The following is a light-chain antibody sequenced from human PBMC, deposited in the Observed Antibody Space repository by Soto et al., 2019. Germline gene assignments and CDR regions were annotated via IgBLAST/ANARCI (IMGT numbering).Light chain of an antibody. CDR3: QQYNNWPLT. CDR1: QSVSRN. Sequence: ETVMTQSPATLSVSPGERATLSCRASQSVSRNFAWYQQRPGQAPRLLIYGASTRATGVPARFSGSGSGTEFALTISSLQSEDFAGYYCQQYNNWPLTFGGGTKVEIK. CDR2: GAS. J-gene: IGKJ4*01. V-gene: IGKV3-15*01.